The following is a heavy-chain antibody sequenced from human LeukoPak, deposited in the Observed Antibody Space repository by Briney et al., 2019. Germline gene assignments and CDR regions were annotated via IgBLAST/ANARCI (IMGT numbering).Heavy chain of an antibody. J-gene: IGHJ4*02. CDR1: GFTFSSYA. V-gene: IGHV3-23*01. CDR3: AKVFRIAVAGTGYFDY. Sequence: GSLRLSCAASGFTFSSYAMHWVRQAPGKGLEWVSAISGSGGSTYYADSVKGRFTISRDNSKNTLYLQMNSLRAEDTAVYYCAKVFRIAVAGTGYFDYWGQGTLVTVSS. D-gene: IGHD6-19*01. CDR2: ISGSGGST.